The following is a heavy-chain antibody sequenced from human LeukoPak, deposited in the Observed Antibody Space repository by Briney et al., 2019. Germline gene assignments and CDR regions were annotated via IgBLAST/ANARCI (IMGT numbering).Heavy chain of an antibody. J-gene: IGHJ6*03. D-gene: IGHD2-21*01. V-gene: IGHV3-30*02. CDR1: AAIFSSNA. CDR2: IRYDGSSK. CDR3: AKDERVILTNMDV. Sequence: GGSLRLSCTASAAIFSSNAMHWVRQAPGKGLEWVAFIRYDGSSKYYADSVKGRFTISRDNSKNTLYLQMNSLRTEDTAVYYCAKDERVILTNMDVWGKGTTVTISS.